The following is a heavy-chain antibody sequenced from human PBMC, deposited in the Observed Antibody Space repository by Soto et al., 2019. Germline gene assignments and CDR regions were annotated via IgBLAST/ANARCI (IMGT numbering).Heavy chain of an antibody. Sequence: QVQLVESGGGVVQPGRSLRLSCAASGFTFSNHGMHWVRQAPGKGLEWVAVIWFDGFNKYYADSVKGRFTISRDTSKNTLYLQMNSLRAEDTAVYYCARNTNYGEYGDWIDPWGQGTLVTVSS. CDR2: IWFDGFNK. CDR3: ARNTNYGEYGDWIDP. CDR1: GFTFSNHG. J-gene: IGHJ5*02. V-gene: IGHV3-33*01. D-gene: IGHD4-17*01.